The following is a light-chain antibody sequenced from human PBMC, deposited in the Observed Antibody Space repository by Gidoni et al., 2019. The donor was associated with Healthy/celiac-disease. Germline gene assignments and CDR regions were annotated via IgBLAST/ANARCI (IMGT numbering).Light chain of an antibody. CDR1: SSDVGGYNY. Sequence: QSALTQPASVSGSPRKSITISCTGTSSDVGGYNYVSWYQQHPGKAPKLMIYDVSNRPSGVSNRFSGSKSGNTASLTSSGLQAEDEADYYCSSYTSSSTDVFGTGTKVTVL. V-gene: IGLV2-14*01. CDR2: DVS. CDR3: SSYTSSSTDV. J-gene: IGLJ1*01.